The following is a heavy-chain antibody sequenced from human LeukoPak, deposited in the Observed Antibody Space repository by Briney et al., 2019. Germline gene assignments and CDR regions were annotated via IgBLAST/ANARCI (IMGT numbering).Heavy chain of an antibody. J-gene: IGHJ3*02. Sequence: ASMKVSCKASGYTFTNYGISWVRQAPGQGLEWMGWISTYNGNTNYVQNLQGRVTMTTDTSTSTAYMELRSLRSDDTAVYYCARDHKGGDGADAFDIWGHGTMVTVSS. D-gene: IGHD5-24*01. CDR3: ARDHKGGDGADAFDI. V-gene: IGHV1-18*01. CDR2: ISTYNGNT. CDR1: GYTFTNYG.